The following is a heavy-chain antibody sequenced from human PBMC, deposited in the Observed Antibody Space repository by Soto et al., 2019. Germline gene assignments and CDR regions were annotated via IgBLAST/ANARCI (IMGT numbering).Heavy chain of an antibody. CDR1: GYSFTSYG. CDR3: ARYRFNYYDDTVYYYFDY. D-gene: IGHD3-22*01. Sequence: ASVKVSCKASGYSFTSYGISWVRQAPGQGPEWMGWISGHNGNTNHPQSLQGRVTMNTDTCRNTAYMELRSLRSDDTAVYYCARYRFNYYDDTVYYYFDYWGQGTLVTVSS. V-gene: IGHV1-18*04. CDR2: ISGHNGNT. J-gene: IGHJ4*02.